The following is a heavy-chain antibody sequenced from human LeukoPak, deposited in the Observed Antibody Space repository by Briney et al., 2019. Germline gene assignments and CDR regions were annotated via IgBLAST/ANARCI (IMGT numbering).Heavy chain of an antibody. CDR3: ANIKEWNYYYMDV. V-gene: IGHV3-23*01. CDR2: IPGSGGTT. J-gene: IGHJ6*03. D-gene: IGHD3-3*01. CDR1: GFTFTNYA. Sequence: GGSLRLSCAASGFTFTNYAMTWVRQAPGKGLEWVSTIPGSGGTTYYADSVKGRFTISRDNSKNTLYLQMNSLRAEDTAVYYCANIKEWNYYYMDVWGKGATVTVSS.